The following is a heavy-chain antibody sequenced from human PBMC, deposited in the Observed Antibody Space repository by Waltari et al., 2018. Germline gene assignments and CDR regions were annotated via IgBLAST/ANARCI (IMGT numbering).Heavy chain of an antibody. D-gene: IGHD3-22*01. J-gene: IGHJ4*02. CDR2: ISYDGSNK. CDR3: ARSPIRAWGPHFGWLPYFDY. Sequence: QVQLVESGGGVVQPGRSLRLSCAASGFTFSSYAMHWVRQAPGKGLEWVAVISYDGSNKYYADSVKGRFTISRNNSKNTLDLQMNSLRAEDTAVYYCARSPIRAWGPHFGWLPYFDYWGQGTLVTVSS. CDR1: GFTFSSYA. V-gene: IGHV3-30-3*01.